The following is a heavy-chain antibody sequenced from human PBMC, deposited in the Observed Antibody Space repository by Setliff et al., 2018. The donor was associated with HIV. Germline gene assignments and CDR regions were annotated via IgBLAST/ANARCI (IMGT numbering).Heavy chain of an antibody. D-gene: IGHD3-10*01. CDR2: IKPDETTT. CDR3: ASFFGDYGY. J-gene: IGHJ4*01. Sequence: GGSLRLSCEASGFKFSHYWMHWVRQVPGKGLVWVSRIKPDETTTGYADSVRGRFTVSRDNANNLLFLQMNNLRVEDTAVYYCASFFGDYGYWGHGTQVTVSS. CDR1: GFKFSHYW. V-gene: IGHV3-74*01.